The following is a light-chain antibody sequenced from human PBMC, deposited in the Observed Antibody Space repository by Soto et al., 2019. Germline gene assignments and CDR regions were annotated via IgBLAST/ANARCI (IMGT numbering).Light chain of an antibody. CDR1: SSDVGGYNY. Sequence: QSVLTQPASVSGSPGQSITISCTGTSSDVGGYNYVPWYQQSSGKAPKLLIYDVTNRPSGVSDRFSGSKSGNTASLTISGLQAEDEADYSCSSYTSSSTPWVFGTGTKVTVL. CDR3: SSYTSSSTPWV. J-gene: IGLJ1*01. CDR2: DVT. V-gene: IGLV2-14*01.